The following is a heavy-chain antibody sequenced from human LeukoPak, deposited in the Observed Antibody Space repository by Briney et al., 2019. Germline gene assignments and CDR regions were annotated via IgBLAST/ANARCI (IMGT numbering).Heavy chain of an antibody. V-gene: IGHV5-51*01. CDR2: IHPGSSTI. CDR3: ASHYETSGYFGFDI. Sequence: GESLQISCKGSRYVFTNYWIAWVRQVPEKGLEWMGIIHPGSSTIKYGPSFQGQVAISANKSISTAYLHCNNLGASDTAMCYCASHYETSGYFGFDIWGQGTMVTV. CDR1: RYVFTNYW. J-gene: IGHJ3*02. D-gene: IGHD3-22*01.